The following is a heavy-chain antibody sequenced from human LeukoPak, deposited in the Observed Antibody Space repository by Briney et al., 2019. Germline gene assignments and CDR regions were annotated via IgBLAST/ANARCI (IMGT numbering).Heavy chain of an antibody. Sequence: PGGSLRLSCAASGFTFSSYSMNWVRQAPGKGLEWVPSISSSSSYIYYADSVKGRFTISRDNAKNSLYLQMNSLRAEDTAVYYCARDSPPPYSYDITDDYWGQGTLVTVSS. CDR3: ARDSPPPYSYDITDDY. V-gene: IGHV3-21*01. CDR2: ISSSSSYI. D-gene: IGHD5-18*01. CDR1: GFTFSSYS. J-gene: IGHJ4*02.